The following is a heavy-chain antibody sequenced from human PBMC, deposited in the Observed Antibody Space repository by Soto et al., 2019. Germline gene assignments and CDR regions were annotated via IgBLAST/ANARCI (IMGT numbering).Heavy chain of an antibody. CDR2: INAGNGNT. J-gene: IGHJ4*02. V-gene: IGHV1-3*05. D-gene: IGHD2-21*02. Sequence: QVQLVQSGAEEKKPGASVKVSCKASGYTFTSYAMHWVRQAPGQRLEWMGWINAGNGNTKYSQKFKGRVTITRDTTATTAYMELSSLRSEDTAVNYGTRSIVVVTALDYWGQGTLVTVSS. CDR3: TRSIVVVTALDY. CDR1: GYTFTSYA.